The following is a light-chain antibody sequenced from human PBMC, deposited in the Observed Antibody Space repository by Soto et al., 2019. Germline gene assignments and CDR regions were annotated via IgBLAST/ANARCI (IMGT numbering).Light chain of an antibody. CDR3: QQHDSFPYI. V-gene: IGKV1-33*01. CDR1: HDITTY. CDR2: DAS. J-gene: IGKJ2*01. Sequence: IQMSQSPLFLSASVGDRVTITCQASHDITTYLNWYQQKPGKAPKLLIYDASMLETGVPSRFSGGGSGTHFTLTISGLHLEDVATYYCQQHDSFPYIFGPGTKLGIK.